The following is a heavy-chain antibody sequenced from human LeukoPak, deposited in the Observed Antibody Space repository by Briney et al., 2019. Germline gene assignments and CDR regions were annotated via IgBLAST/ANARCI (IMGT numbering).Heavy chain of an antibody. V-gene: IGHV1-2*02. D-gene: IGHD4-23*01. J-gene: IGHJ5*02. CDR1: GYTFTCYY. Sequence: ASVTASCKASGYTFTCYYMHWVRQAPGQGLEWMGWINPNSGGTNYAQKFQGRVTMTRDTSISTAYMELSRLRSDDTAVYYCARDNFSTVVTVGNWFDPWGRGTLVTVSS. CDR3: ARDNFSTVVTVGNWFDP. CDR2: INPNSGGT.